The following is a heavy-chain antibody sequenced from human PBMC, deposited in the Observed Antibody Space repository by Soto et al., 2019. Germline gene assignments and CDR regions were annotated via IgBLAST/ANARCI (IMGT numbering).Heavy chain of an antibody. CDR2: IIPIFGTA. CDR3: GLWGFRNGNNARYTSSVMHV. V-gene: IGHV1-69*01. J-gene: IGHJ6*02. D-gene: IGHD3-10*01. Sequence: QVQLVQSGAEVKKPGSSVKVSCKASGGTFNSYAISWVRQAPGQGLEWMGGIIPIFGTAKYAQKFQGRVAVNAHEETRAAYLGPRILRSEDTAVYYCGLWGFRNGNNARYTSSVMHVWGQATTVTASS. CDR1: GGTFNSYA.